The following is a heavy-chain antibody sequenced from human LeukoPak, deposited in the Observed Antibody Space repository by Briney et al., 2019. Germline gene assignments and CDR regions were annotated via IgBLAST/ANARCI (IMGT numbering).Heavy chain of an antibody. CDR3: ARGPSWLPFDN. V-gene: IGHV1-3*01. D-gene: IGHD6-19*01. Sequence: ASVKVSCKASGYTFTSYAMHWVRQAPGQRLEWMGWINAGNGNTKYSQKFQGRVTITRDTSASTAYMELSSLRSEGTAVYYCARGPSWLPFDNWGQGTLVTVSS. CDR1: GYTFTSYA. J-gene: IGHJ4*02. CDR2: INAGNGNT.